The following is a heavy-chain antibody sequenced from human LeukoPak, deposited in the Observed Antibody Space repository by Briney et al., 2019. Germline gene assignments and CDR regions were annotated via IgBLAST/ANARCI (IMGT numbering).Heavy chain of an antibody. Sequence: SVKVSCKASGGTFSSYAISWVRQAPGQGLEWMGGIIPIFGTANYAQKFQGRVTITTDESTSTAYMELSSLRSEDTAVYYCARGTRYYYYMDVWGKGTTVTVSS. CDR1: GGTFSSYA. CDR3: ARGTRYYYYMDV. CDR2: IIPIFGTA. J-gene: IGHJ6*03. V-gene: IGHV1-69*05.